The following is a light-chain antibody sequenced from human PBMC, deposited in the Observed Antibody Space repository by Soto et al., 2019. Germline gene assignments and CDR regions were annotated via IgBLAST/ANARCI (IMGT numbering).Light chain of an antibody. CDR1: QSVSSY. CDR3: QQRSNLPLT. V-gene: IGKV3-11*01. CDR2: DAS. Sequence: EIVLTQSPATLSLSPGERATLSCRASQSVSSYLAWYQQKPGQAPRLLIYDASNRATDIPARFSGSGSGTDFTLTISSLEPEDFAVYYCQQRSNLPLTFGGGTKVEIK. J-gene: IGKJ4*01.